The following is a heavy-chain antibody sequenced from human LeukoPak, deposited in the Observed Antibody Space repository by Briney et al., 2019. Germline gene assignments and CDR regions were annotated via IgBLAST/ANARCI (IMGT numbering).Heavy chain of an antibody. Sequence: PSETLSLTCAVYGGSFSGYYWSWIRQPPGKGLEWIGEINHNGSTNYNPSLKSRVTISVDTSKNQFSLKLSSVTAADTAVYYCARGSRNYYDSSGQKDYYFDYWGQGTLVTVSS. CDR3: ARGSRNYYDSSGQKDYYFDY. D-gene: IGHD3-22*01. CDR2: INHNGST. CDR1: GGSFSGYY. V-gene: IGHV4-34*01. J-gene: IGHJ4*02.